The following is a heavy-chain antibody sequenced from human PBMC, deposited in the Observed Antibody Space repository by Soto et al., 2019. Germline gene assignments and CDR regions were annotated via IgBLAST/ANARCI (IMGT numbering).Heavy chain of an antibody. V-gene: IGHV3-33*01. D-gene: IGHD1-1*01. J-gene: IGHJ5*02. CDR3: ARDRISVLTTGTTLDENWFDP. CDR2: IWYDGSNK. Sequence: GGSLRLSCAASGFTFSSYGMHWVRQAPGKGLEWVAVIWYDGSNKYYADSVKGRFTISRDNSKNTLYLQMNSLRAEDTAVYYCARDRISVLTTGTTLDENWFDPWGQGTLVTVSS. CDR1: GFTFSSYG.